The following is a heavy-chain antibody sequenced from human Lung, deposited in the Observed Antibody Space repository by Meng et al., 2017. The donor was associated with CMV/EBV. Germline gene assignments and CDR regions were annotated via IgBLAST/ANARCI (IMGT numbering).Heavy chain of an antibody. CDR2: IWHDGSDK. CDR1: GFTFSSFD. V-gene: IGHV3-33*06. D-gene: IGHD1-1*01. CDR3: VKVGQLRAVDY. Sequence: GESXKISCAASGFTFSSFDMHWVRQPPGKGPEWVAVIWHDGSDKYYADSVKGRFAISRDNSKNTVYLQMDSLRAEDTAVYYCVKVGQLRAVDYWGQGTQVTVSS. J-gene: IGHJ4*02.